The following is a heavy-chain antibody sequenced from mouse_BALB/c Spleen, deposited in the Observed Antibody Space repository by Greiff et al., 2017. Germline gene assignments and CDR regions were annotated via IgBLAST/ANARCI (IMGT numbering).Heavy chain of an antibody. CDR2: INPYNDGT. D-gene: IGHD2-4*01. CDR3: ARGYDYVEGYFDY. CDR1: GYTFTSYV. Sequence: VQLQQSGPELVKPGASVKMSCKASGYTFTSYVMHWVKQKPGQGLEWIGYINPYNDGTKYNEKFKGKATLTSDKSSSTAYMELSSLTSEDSAVYYCARGYDYVEGYFDYWGQGTTLTVSS. J-gene: IGHJ2*01. V-gene: IGHV1-14*01.